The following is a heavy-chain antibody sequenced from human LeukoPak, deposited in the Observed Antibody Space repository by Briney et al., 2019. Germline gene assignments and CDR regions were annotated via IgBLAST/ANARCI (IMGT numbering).Heavy chain of an antibody. J-gene: IGHJ4*02. Sequence: AASVTVSCKASGYTFTTYGISWVRQAPGQGLEWLGGIIPVFRTANYAQKFQGRVTITADKSTTTAYMELRSLRSEDTAIYYCARGEAAAVTSFDSWGQGTQVTVSS. CDR1: GYTFTTYG. CDR3: ARGEAAAVTSFDS. D-gene: IGHD6-13*01. V-gene: IGHV1-69*06. CDR2: IIPVFRTA.